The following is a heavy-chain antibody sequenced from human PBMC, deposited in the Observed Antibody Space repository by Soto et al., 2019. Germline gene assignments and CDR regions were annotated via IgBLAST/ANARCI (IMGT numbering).Heavy chain of an antibody. CDR3: ATQPGGGGY. CDR1: GFTVSNNY. D-gene: IGHD3-10*01. V-gene: IGHV3-53*01. J-gene: IGHJ4*02. Sequence: EVQLVESGGGLIQPGGSLRLSCAVSGFTVSNNYMSWVRQAPGKGLEGVSVIYSGGYTAYGDSVKGRFTISRDNSKNTLNLQKKSPGPDAPGFVYWATQPGGGGYWGQGTLVTVSS. CDR2: IYSGGYT.